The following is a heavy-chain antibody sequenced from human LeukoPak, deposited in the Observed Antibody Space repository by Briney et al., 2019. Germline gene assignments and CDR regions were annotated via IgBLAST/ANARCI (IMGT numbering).Heavy chain of an antibody. Sequence: SETLSLTCAVYGGSFSGYYWSWIRQPPGKGLEWIGEINHSGSTNYNPSLKSRVTISVDTSKNQFSLKLSSVTAADTAVYYCARGVVVPAARSAFDIWGQGTMVTVSS. J-gene: IGHJ3*02. CDR3: ARGVVVPAARSAFDI. V-gene: IGHV4-34*01. CDR1: GGSFSGYY. CDR2: INHSGST. D-gene: IGHD2-2*01.